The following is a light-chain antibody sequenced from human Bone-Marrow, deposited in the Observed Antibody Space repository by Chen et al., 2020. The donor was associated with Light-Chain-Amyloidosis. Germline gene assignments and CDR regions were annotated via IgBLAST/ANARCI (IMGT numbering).Light chain of an antibody. Sequence: SYVLTQPSSVSVAPGQTATIACGGNNIGSTSVHWYQQTPGQAPLLVVYDDSDRPSGIPERLSGSNSGNTATLSISRVEAGDEADYYCQVWDRSSDRPVVGGGTNLTVL. CDR3: QVWDRSSDRPV. CDR2: DDS. V-gene: IGLV3-21*02. CDR1: NIGSTS. J-gene: IGLJ3*02.